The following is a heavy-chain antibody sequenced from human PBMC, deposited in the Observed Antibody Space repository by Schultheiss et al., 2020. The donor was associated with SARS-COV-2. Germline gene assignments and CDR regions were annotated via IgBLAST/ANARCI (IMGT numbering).Heavy chain of an antibody. CDR3: ASSAILDILTGYYYYYYGMDV. J-gene: IGHJ6*02. V-gene: IGHV1-69*06. CDR2: IIPIFGTA. D-gene: IGHD3-9*01. Sequence: SVKVSCKASGGTFSSYAISWVRQAPGQGLEWMGGIIPIFGTANYAQKFQGRVTITADKSTSTAYMELSSLRSEDTAVYYCASSAILDILTGYYYYYYGMDVWGQGTTVTVSS. CDR1: GGTFSSYA.